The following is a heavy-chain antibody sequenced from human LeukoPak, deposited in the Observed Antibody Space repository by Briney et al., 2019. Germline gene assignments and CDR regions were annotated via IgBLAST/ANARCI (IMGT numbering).Heavy chain of an antibody. J-gene: IGHJ4*02. Sequence: ASETLSLTCTVSGGSTSSSNYYWGWIRQPPGKGLEWIGGIHYSGNTYYNPSLKSRVTISVDTSKNQFSLKLSSVTAADTAVYYCASLAVAGLSEGYWGQGTLVIVSS. D-gene: IGHD6-19*01. CDR3: ASLAVAGLSEGY. CDR2: IHYSGNT. V-gene: IGHV4-39*01. CDR1: GGSTSSSNYY.